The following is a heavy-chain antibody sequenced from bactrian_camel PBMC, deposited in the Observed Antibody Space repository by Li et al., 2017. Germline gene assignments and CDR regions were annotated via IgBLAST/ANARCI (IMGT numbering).Heavy chain of an antibody. CDR1: GATDSIGY. CDR2: ITRAGDDI. V-gene: IGHV3S53*01. Sequence: VQLVESGGGSVQAGGSLTLSCVASGATDSIGYMGWFRQAPGKEREGVAVITRAGDDITYTASVKGRFTVSQDRGQNTLYLRMGALKPEDAGMYYCAADVGALSDRCLGLSPDTYNYWGQGTQVTVS. J-gene: IGHJ4*01. D-gene: IGHD5*01. CDR3: AADVGALSDRCLGLSPDTYNY.